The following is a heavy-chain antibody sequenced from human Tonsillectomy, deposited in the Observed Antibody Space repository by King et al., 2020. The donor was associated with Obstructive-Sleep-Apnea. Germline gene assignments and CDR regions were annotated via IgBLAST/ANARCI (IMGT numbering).Heavy chain of an antibody. Sequence: VQLVESGAEVKKPGESLKISCKGSGYSFTSYWIGWVRQMPGKGLEWMGIIYPGDSDTRYSPSFQGQVTISADKSISTAYLQWSSLKASDTAMYYCARRAYDILTGYYIEIFAFDYWGQGTLVTVSS. CDR3: ARRAYDILTGYYIEIFAFDY. D-gene: IGHD3-9*01. CDR1: GYSFTSYW. CDR2: IYPGDSDT. V-gene: IGHV5-51*01. J-gene: IGHJ4*02.